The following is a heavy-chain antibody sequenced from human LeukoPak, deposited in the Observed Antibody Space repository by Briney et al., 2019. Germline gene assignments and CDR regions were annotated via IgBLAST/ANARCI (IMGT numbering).Heavy chain of an antibody. J-gene: IGHJ4*02. CDR2: IYPGDSDT. D-gene: IGHD5-12*01. CDR3: ARRLPRGYSGYDPYYFDY. Sequence: GEFLKISCKGFGYSFTSYWIGWVRQMPGKGLEWMGIIYPGDSDTRYSPSFQGQVTISADKSISTAYLQWSSLKASDTAMYYCARRLPRGYSGYDPYYFDYWGQGTLVTVSS. CDR1: GYSFTSYW. V-gene: IGHV5-51*01.